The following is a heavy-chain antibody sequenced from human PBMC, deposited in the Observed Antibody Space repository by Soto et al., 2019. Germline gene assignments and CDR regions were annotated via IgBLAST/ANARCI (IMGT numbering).Heavy chain of an antibody. J-gene: IGHJ4*02. D-gene: IGHD3-9*01. CDR3: ARGRSRTYYDILTGHYYPQFDY. CDR2: IWYDGSNK. Sequence: GGSLRLSCAASGFTFSSYGMHWVRQAPGKGLEWVAVIWYDGSNKYYADSVKGRFTISRDNSKNTLYLQMNSLRAEDTAVYYCARGRSRTYYDILTGHYYPQFDYWGQGTLVTVSS. CDR1: GFTFSSYG. V-gene: IGHV3-33*01.